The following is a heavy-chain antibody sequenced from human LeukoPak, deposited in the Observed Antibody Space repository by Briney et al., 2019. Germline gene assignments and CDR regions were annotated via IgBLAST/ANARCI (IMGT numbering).Heavy chain of an antibody. CDR2: IYYNGNT. CDR3: ARGGSSGYYSEYYFDY. V-gene: IGHV4-59*01. Sequence: SETLSLTCSVSDGSINSYYWNWIRRPPGKGLEWIGYIYYNGNTNYSPSLKSRVTMSVDTSKNQFSLKLSSVTAADTAVYYCARGGSSGYYSEYYFDYWGQGTLVTVSS. CDR1: DGSINSYY. J-gene: IGHJ4*02. D-gene: IGHD3-22*01.